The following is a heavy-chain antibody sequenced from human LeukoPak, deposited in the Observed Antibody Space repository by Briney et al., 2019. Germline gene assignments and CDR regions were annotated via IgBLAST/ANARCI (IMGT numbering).Heavy chain of an antibody. CDR2: TYYRSKWYN. J-gene: IGHJ3*02. V-gene: IGHV6-1*01. CDR3: ASPYSGYDQDIAFDI. CDR1: GDSVSSNSAA. Sequence: SQTLSLTCAISGDSVSSNSAAWNWIRQSPSRGLEWLGRTYYRSKWYNDYAVSVKSRITINPDTSKNQFSLKLGSVTAADTAVYYCASPYSGYDQDIAFDIWGQGTMVTVSS. D-gene: IGHD5-12*01.